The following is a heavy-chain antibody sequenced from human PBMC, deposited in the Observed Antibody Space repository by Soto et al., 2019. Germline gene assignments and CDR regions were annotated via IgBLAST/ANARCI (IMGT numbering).Heavy chain of an antibody. Sequence: QVQLVQSGAEVKKPGASVKVSCKASGYTFTSSGISWVRQAPGQGLEWMGWISAYNGNTNYAQKLQGRVTMTTDRSTSTAYTELRSLRSDDTAVYYCARDWGISEYQLPDYWGQGTLVTVSS. CDR1: GYTFTSSG. V-gene: IGHV1-18*01. CDR3: ARDWGISEYQLPDY. J-gene: IGHJ4*02. D-gene: IGHD2-2*01. CDR2: ISAYNGNT.